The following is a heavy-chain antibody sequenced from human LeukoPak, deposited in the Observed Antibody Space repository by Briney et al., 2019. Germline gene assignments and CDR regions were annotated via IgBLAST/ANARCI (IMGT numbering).Heavy chain of an antibody. J-gene: IGHJ4*02. D-gene: IGHD3-10*01. V-gene: IGHV4-39*01. Sequence: SETLSLTCTVSGGPISSSSYYWGWIRQPPGKGLEWIGSIYSSGSTYYNPSLKSRVTISVDASKNQFSLNLISVPASDTAVYYCARRGGSGRSFDYWGQGILVTVSS. CDR2: IYSSGST. CDR1: GGPISSSSYY. CDR3: ARRGGSGRSFDY.